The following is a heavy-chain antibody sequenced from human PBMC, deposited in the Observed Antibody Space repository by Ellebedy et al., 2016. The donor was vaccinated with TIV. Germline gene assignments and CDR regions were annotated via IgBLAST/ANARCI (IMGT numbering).Heavy chain of an antibody. D-gene: IGHD3-16*01. CDR3: VSSASMDAFDL. J-gene: IGHJ3*01. CDR1: GGSLSDNY. Sequence: SETLSLTCAVSGGSLSDNYWTWIRQPPGKGLAWIGYLYYTGSTNYNPSLKSRLTISVNTPRNQFSLKLSSVTAADTAVYYCVSSASMDAFDLWGQGTMVTVSS. CDR2: LYYTGST. V-gene: IGHV4-59*01.